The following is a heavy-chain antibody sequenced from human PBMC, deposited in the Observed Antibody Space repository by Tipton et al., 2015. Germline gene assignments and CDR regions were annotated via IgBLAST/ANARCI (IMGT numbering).Heavy chain of an antibody. J-gene: IGHJ4*02. CDR3: ARARGRHGGLFDS. Sequence: LRLSCTVSSDSISKYYWSWIRQPPGKELEWIGYIQYSVSTNYNPSLKSRVTISVDTSKTQFSLKMRSVTATDTAVYYCARARGRHGGLFDSWGQGTLVTVSS. CDR2: IQYSVST. D-gene: IGHD4-23*01. CDR1: SDSISKYY. V-gene: IGHV4-59*01.